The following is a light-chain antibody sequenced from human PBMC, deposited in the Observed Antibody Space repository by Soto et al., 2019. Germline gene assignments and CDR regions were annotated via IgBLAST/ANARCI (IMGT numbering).Light chain of an antibody. CDR2: EAS. V-gene: IGLV2-23*02. CDR1: SGDVGSYNL. CDR3: CSYAGSNIFVV. J-gene: IGLJ2*01. Sequence: QSALTQPASVSGSPGQSITISCTGTSGDVGSYNLVSWYQQHPGKAPKLMIYEASKRPSGVSNRFSGSKSGNTASLTISGLQAADEADYYCCSYAGSNIFVVFGGGTKLTVL.